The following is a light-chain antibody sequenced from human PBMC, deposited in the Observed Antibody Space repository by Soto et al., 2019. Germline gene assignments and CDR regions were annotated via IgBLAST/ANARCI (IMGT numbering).Light chain of an antibody. J-gene: IGKJ2*01. CDR2: DAS. V-gene: IGKV1-5*01. CDR1: KNLLTY. CDR3: QQYTSDLYT. Sequence: DIQLTQFPSTLSASVGVTVTITCRASKNLLTYLAWYQQKPGRAPKLLIHDASTLEDGVPSRFSGSGSGTEFSLTISSLQPEDFAMYHCQQYTSDLYTFGQGTKLQ.